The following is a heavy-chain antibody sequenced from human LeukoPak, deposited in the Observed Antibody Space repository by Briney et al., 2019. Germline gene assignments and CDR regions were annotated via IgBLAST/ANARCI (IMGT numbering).Heavy chain of an antibody. V-gene: IGHV1-2*02. Sequence: GASVKVSCNASGYTFTGYYMHWVRHAPGQGLEWMGWINPNSGGINYAQQFQGRVTMTRDTSISTAYMELSRLRSDDTAVYYCARVGGYCSGGSCRWWADTDNWFAAWGQGTLVTVSS. CDR3: ARVGGYCSGGSCRWWADTDNWFAA. J-gene: IGHJ5*02. D-gene: IGHD2-15*01. CDR2: INPNSGGI. CDR1: GYTFTGYY.